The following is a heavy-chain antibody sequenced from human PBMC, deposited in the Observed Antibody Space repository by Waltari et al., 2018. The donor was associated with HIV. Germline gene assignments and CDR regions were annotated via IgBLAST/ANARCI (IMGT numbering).Heavy chain of an antibody. J-gene: IGHJ4*02. D-gene: IGHD3-10*01. V-gene: IGHV4-59*01. CDR1: GGSISRYY. Sequence: QVQLQESGPRLVKPSETLSLTCTVSGGSISRYYWSWIRQPPGKGLEWIGYIYSSGSTTYNPSLKSRVTILIDTSKNQFSLKLNSVTAADTAVYYCARVPPTGFGELFDYWGQGTQVTVSS. CDR2: IYSSGST. CDR3: ARVPPTGFGELFDY.